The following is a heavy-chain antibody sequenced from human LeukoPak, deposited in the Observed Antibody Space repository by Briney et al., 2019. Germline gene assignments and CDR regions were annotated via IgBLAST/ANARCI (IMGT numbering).Heavy chain of an antibody. Sequence: GGSLRLSCAVSGFTFEDYAMQWVRQAPGKGLEWVSGISWDNIFIDYADSVKGRFTVSRDNAKKSLYLQMNSLRAEDTAFYYCVKDGCSSFTCDKYDGMDVWGQGTAVIVSS. CDR1: GFTFEDYA. J-gene: IGHJ6*02. V-gene: IGHV3-9*01. CDR3: VKDGCSSFTCDKYDGMDV. D-gene: IGHD2-2*02. CDR2: ISWDNIFI.